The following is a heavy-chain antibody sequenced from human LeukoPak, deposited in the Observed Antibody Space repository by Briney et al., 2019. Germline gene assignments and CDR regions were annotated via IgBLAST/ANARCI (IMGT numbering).Heavy chain of an antibody. CDR3: ARGAPGYGGKLGSFDY. Sequence: SETLSLTCTVSGGSISSGSYYWSWIRQPAGEGLEWIGRIYTSGSTNYNPSLKSRVTISVDTSKNQFSLKLSSVTAADTAVYYCARGAPGYGGKLGSFDYWGQGTLVTVSS. J-gene: IGHJ4*02. D-gene: IGHD4-23*01. CDR1: GGSISSGSYY. CDR2: IYTSGST. V-gene: IGHV4-61*02.